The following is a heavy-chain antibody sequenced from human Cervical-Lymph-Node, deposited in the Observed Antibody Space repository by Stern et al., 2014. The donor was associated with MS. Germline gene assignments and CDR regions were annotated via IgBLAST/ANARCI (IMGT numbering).Heavy chain of an antibody. CDR1: GYSFTSHW. CDR2: IYPGGSDT. Sequence: EVQLVESGAEVKKPGESLKISCKGSGYSFTSHWIGWVRQMPGKGLEWMGMIYPGGSDTRYSPSFQGQVTISADKSISTAYLQWSSLKASDTAIYYCARHQTDYKGRDYYYYGMDVWGQGTTVTVSS. D-gene: IGHD4-11*01. CDR3: ARHQTDYKGRDYYYYGMDV. V-gene: IGHV5-51*01. J-gene: IGHJ6*02.